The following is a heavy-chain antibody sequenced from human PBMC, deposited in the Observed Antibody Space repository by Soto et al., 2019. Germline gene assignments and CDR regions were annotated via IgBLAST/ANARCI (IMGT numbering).Heavy chain of an antibody. V-gene: IGHV4-31*03. Sequence: QVQLQESGPGLVNPSQTLSLTCTFSGASITSGGYYWTWIRQHPGKGLEWTGYIYYSGTTYYNPSLKSRFTISVDTSKNQFSLKLSSVTAADTAVYYCARATLLGANFDAFDIWGQGTMVTVSS. CDR3: ARATLLGANFDAFDI. CDR2: IYYSGTT. D-gene: IGHD2-8*02. CDR1: GASITSGGYY. J-gene: IGHJ3*02.